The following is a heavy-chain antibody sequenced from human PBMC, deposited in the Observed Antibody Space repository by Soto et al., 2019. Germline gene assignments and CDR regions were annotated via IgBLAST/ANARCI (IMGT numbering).Heavy chain of an antibody. CDR1: GFTFDDYA. J-gene: IGHJ4*02. V-gene: IGHV3-9*01. Sequence: EVQLVESGGGLVQPGRSLRLSCAASGFTFDDYAMHWVRLAPGKGLEWVSGISWNSGSIGYADSVKGRFTISRDNAKNSLYLQMNSLRAEDTALYYCAKEAGGGYFDYWGQGTLVTVSS. D-gene: IGHD3-10*01. CDR2: ISWNSGSI. CDR3: AKEAGGGYFDY.